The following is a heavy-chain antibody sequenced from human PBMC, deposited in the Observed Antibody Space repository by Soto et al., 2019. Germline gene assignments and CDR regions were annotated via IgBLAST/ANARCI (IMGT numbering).Heavy chain of an antibody. CDR3: AKDSGSAIAVAAPSGY. CDR2: ISYDGSNK. Sequence: GGSLRLSCAASGFTFSSYGMHWVRQAPGKELEWVAVISYDGSNKYYADSVKGRFTISRDNSKNTLYLQMNSLRAEDTAVYYCAKDSGSAIAVAAPSGYWGQGTLVTVSS. V-gene: IGHV3-30*18. D-gene: IGHD6-19*01. CDR1: GFTFSSYG. J-gene: IGHJ4*02.